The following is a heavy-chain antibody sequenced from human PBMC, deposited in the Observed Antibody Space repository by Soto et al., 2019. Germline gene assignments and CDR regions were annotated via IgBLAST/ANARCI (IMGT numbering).Heavy chain of an antibody. D-gene: IGHD2-21*01. CDR3: ARCKQKVIHCAMDV. V-gene: IGHV3-33*01. CDR1: GFIFSAYA. J-gene: IGHJ6*02. Sequence: QVHLVESGGGAVQAGRSLRVSCATSGFIFSAYAMHWVRQAPGKVLEWVAFINFDGSSKFYGDSVKGRFTVSRDNSKNTLFLQLNSLRGEDTAVYYCARCKQKVIHCAMDVWGQGATVTVTS. CDR2: INFDGSSK.